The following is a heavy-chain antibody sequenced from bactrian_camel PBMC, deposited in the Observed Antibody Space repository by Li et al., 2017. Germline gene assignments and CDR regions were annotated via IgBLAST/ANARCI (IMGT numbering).Heavy chain of an antibody. J-gene: IGHJ6*01. CDR3: AADVRGTVTLSQTSYGDCNPGFGY. Sequence: HVQLVESGGGSVQAGGSLRLSCAVSGYNGYCMAWFRQVPGKECELVSSLRLGGGSYYTDSVKGRFTMSQDNAKNTVYLQMNSLKPDDTAVYYCAADVRGTVTLSQTSYGDCNPGFGYWGQGTQVTVS. CDR1: GYNGYC. V-gene: IGHV3S63*01. CDR2: LRLGGGS. D-gene: IGHD4*01.